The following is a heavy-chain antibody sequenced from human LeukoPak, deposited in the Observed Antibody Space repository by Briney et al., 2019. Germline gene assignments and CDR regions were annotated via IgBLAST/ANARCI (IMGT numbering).Heavy chain of an antibody. V-gene: IGHV1-46*01. J-gene: IGHJ2*01. D-gene: IGHD4-17*01. Sequence: GASVKVSCKASGYTFTNYFLHWVRQAPGQGLEWMGIINPFGGSATYAQKFQGRVTMTRDTSSSTVSMDLSSLKSDDTATYYCARATGGYGDYGWHFDLWGRGTLATVSS. CDR1: GYTFTNYF. CDR3: ARATGGYGDYGWHFDL. CDR2: INPFGGSA.